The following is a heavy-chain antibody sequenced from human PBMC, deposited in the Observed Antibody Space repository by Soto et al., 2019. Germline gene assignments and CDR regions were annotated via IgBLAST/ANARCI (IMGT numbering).Heavy chain of an antibody. J-gene: IGHJ4*02. V-gene: IGHV4-30-2*01. CDR3: ARGREFDS. CDR1: GGSLTSGTYS. Sequence: KPSETLSLTCAFSGGSLTSGTYSWNWIRQPPGKGLEWIGYIFPSGTTYYNPSLKSRVSISIDVSKNQFSLNLRSLTAADTAVYYCARGREFDSWGQGTLVTVSS. CDR2: IFPSGTT.